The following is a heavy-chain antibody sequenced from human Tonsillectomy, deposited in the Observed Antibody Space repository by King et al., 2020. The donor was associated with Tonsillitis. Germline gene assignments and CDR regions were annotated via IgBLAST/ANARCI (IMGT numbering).Heavy chain of an antibody. V-gene: IGHV3-30*18. CDR3: AKPHGDYYYYYYMDV. CDR2: ISYDGSNK. J-gene: IGHJ6*03. CDR1: GFTFSSYG. Sequence: VQLVESGGGVVQPGRSLRLSCAASGFTFSSYGMHWVRQAPGKGLEWVALISYDGSNKYYMDSVKGRFTVSRDNSKNTLYLQMNSLGAEDTAVYYCAKPHGDYYYYYYMDVWGKGTTVTVS. D-gene: IGHD4-17*01.